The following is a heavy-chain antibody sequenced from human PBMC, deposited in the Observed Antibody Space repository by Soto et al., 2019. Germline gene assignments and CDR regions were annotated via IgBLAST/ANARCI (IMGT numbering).Heavy chain of an antibody. Sequence: GASVKVSCKASGYTSSNYEINWVRQATGQGLEWMGWVNPNGGNTVYAQQFQGRVTMTRGTSINTAYMELSSLRSEDTAVYFCARGTRGTGTTPAHYYYGMDVWGQGTTVTVSS. V-gene: IGHV1-8*01. CDR2: VNPNGGNT. CDR1: GYTSSNYE. D-gene: IGHD1-7*01. J-gene: IGHJ6*02. CDR3: ARGTRGTGTTPAHYYYGMDV.